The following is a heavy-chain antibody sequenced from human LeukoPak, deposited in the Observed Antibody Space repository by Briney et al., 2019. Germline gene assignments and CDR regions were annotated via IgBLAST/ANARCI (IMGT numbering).Heavy chain of an antibody. CDR3: ARSSGKYFDSSGYYRASDF. D-gene: IGHD3-22*01. CDR1: GLTFSNYA. Sequence: PGGSLRLSCAASGLTFSNYAMSWVRQAPGKGLEWVATISGLSGSTFHADPVKGRFTISRDNSRDTLYLQMSSLRVDDTAVYYCARSSGKYFDSSGYYRASDFWGQGTLVTVSP. CDR2: ISGLSGST. V-gene: IGHV3-23*01. J-gene: IGHJ3*01.